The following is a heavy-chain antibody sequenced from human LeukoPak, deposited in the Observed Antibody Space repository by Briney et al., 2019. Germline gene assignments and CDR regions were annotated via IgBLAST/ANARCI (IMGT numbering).Heavy chain of an antibody. Sequence: GSSVKVSCKASGGTFSSYAISWVRQAPGHGREWMGGIIPIFGTANYAQKFQGRVTITTDASTSTAYIELSSLRSEDTAVYYCATPGLRFLECSLFVYWGQGTLVTVSS. CDR1: GGTFSSYA. CDR2: IIPIFGTA. V-gene: IGHV1-69*05. CDR3: ATPGLRFLECSLFVY. J-gene: IGHJ4*02. D-gene: IGHD3-3*01.